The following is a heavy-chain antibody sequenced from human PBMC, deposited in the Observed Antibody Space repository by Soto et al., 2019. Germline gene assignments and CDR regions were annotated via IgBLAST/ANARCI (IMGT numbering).Heavy chain of an antibody. Sequence: EVQLLESGVGLVQPGGSLRISCTASGFTFDNYAMAWVRQAPGKGLEWVAGISGSGDRTNYVDSVKGRFTISRDNSKNRLYLQMKSLRAEDTALYYCAKDYGVRGIMTNLFDSWGQGTLVAVSS. V-gene: IGHV3-23*01. CDR1: GFTFDNYA. J-gene: IGHJ5*01. D-gene: IGHD3-10*01. CDR3: AKDYGVRGIMTNLFDS. CDR2: ISGSGDRT.